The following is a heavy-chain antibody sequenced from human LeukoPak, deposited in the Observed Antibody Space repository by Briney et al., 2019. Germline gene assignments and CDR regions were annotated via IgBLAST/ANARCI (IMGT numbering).Heavy chain of an antibody. V-gene: IGHV4-39*07. J-gene: IGHJ4*02. D-gene: IGHD6-6*01. CDR2: IYFSGST. CDR1: GASISNSAYF. Sequence: PSETLSLTCTVSGASISNSAYFWGWIRQPPGKGLEWIGNIYFSGSTYYNASLESRVIISIDTSRKQFSLRLNSLTAADTALYYCARGEYSSSFKDYWGQGTLVTVSS. CDR3: ARGEYSSSFKDY.